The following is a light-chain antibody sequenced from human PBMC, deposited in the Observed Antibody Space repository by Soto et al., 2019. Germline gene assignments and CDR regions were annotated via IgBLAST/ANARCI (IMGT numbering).Light chain of an antibody. CDR1: SGHSSYI. V-gene: IGLV4-60*02. J-gene: IGLJ3*02. CDR2: LEGSGSY. CDR3: ETWDTNTRV. Sequence: QPVLTQSSSASASLGSSVKLTCTLSSGHSSYIIAWHQQQPGKAPRFLMKLEGSGSYNKGGGVPDRFSGSSSGADRYLTISNLHFEDETDYYCETWDTNTRVFGGGTKVTVL.